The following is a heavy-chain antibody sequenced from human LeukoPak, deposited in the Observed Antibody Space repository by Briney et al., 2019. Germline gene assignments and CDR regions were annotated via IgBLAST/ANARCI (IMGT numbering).Heavy chain of an antibody. J-gene: IGHJ4*02. D-gene: IGHD2-15*01. CDR1: GFTSSNAW. Sequence: GGSLTLSCTASGFTSSNAWMNWVRQAPRQGQELDGRIKSKTDGGTTYYPAPVKARFNILRNDSKNTLYLQMNSLTTDNTGYYYCTKDQWWTNPVDYWGEGTLVTVSS. CDR2: IKSKTDGGTT. CDR3: TKDQWWTNPVDY. V-gene: IGHV3-15*01.